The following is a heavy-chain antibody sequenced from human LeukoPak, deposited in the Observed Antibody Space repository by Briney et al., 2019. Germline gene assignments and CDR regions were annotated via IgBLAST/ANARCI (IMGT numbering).Heavy chain of an antibody. V-gene: IGHV4-34*01. CDR3: ARKVGARIRGYSGYDRGRFDA. CDR2: INDSGRT. J-gene: IGHJ5*02. CDR1: GGSFSGYY. D-gene: IGHD5-12*01. Sequence: PSESLSLTCAVDGGSFSGYYCRWIRQPPGKGLEWIGAINDSGRTNYNPSLKSRVTMSVDPTNNQFCLRLISVTATDTAVSSCARKVGARIRGYSGYDRGRFDAWGQGTLVTVSS.